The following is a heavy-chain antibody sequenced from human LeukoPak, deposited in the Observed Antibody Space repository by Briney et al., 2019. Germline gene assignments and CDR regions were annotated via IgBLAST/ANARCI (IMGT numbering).Heavy chain of an antibody. V-gene: IGHV4-59*08. D-gene: IGHD4-17*01. CDR1: GGSISSYY. CDR3: ASDGYGDYVDY. CDR2: NHYSGNT. J-gene: IGHJ4*02. Sequence: KASGTLSLTCTVSGGSISSYYWSWIRQPPGKGLEWIGNNHYSGNTNYNPSLKSRVTISVDTSKKQFSLKLSSVTAADTAVYYCASDGYGDYVDYWGQGTLVTVSS.